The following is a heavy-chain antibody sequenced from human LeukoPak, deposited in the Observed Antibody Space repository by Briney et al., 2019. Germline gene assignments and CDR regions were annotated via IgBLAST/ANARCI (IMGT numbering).Heavy chain of an antibody. CDR1: GGSISSGGYY. D-gene: IGHD5-12*01. Sequence: SETLSLTCTVSGGSISSGGYYWSWIRQHPGKGLEWIGYIYYSGSTYYNPSLKSRVTISVDTSENQFSLKLSSVTAADTAVYYCARTDPSTEGIKYYFDYWGQGTLVTVSS. CDR2: IYYSGST. CDR3: ARTDPSTEGIKYYFDY. J-gene: IGHJ4*02. V-gene: IGHV4-31*03.